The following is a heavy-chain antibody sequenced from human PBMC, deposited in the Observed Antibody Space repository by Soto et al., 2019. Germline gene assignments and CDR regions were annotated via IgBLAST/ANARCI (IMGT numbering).Heavy chain of an antibody. CDR2: IYYSGST. D-gene: IGHD6-13*01. Sequence: SETLSLTCTVSGGSISSYYWSWIRQPPGKGLEWIGYIYYSGSTNYNPSLKSRVTISVDTSKNQFSLKLSSVTAADTAVYYCASSNIAAAGFYYYGMDVWGQGTTVTVSS. CDR1: GGSISSYY. CDR3: ASSNIAAAGFYYYGMDV. J-gene: IGHJ6*02. V-gene: IGHV4-59*01.